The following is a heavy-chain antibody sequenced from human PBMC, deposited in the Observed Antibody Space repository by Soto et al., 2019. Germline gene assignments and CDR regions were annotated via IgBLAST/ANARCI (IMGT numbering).Heavy chain of an antibody. Sequence: PGGSLILSCAASGFSLSPYWMHWVRQVPGRGLEWVARLSSDGFGAAYADSVKGRFFISRDIARNTLSLQMNSLRADDTAVYYCARDLGGPDYWGRGTSVTVSS. V-gene: IGHV3-74*03. J-gene: IGHJ4*02. CDR1: GFSLSPYW. CDR2: LSSDGFGA. D-gene: IGHD3-16*01. CDR3: ARDLGGPDY.